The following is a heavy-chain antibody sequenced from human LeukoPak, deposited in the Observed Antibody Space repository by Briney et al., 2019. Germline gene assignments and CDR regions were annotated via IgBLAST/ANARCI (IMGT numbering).Heavy chain of an antibody. J-gene: IGHJ6*02. D-gene: IGHD3-10*01. CDR2: IDPSDSYT. Sequence: GESLKISCKGSGYSFTSYWIGWVRQMPGKGLEWMGRIDPSDSYTNYSPSFQGHVTISADKSISTAYLQWSSLKASDTAMYYCARRRITMVRGVITLSYYYYGMDVWGQGTTVTVSS. CDR3: ARRRITMVRGVITLSYYYYGMDV. V-gene: IGHV5-10-1*01. CDR1: GYSFTSYW.